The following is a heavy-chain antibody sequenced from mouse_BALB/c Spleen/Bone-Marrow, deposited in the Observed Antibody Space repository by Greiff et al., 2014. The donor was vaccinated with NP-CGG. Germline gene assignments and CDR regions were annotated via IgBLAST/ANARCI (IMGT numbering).Heavy chain of an antibody. D-gene: IGHD2-1*01. J-gene: IGHJ1*01. CDR3: ARDINDNYNWYFDV. Sequence: EVKLMESGGGLVQPGGSLRLSCAPSGFTFTDYYMSWVRQPPGKALEWLGFIRNKANGYTTEYSASVKGRFTISRDNSQSILYLQMNTLRAEDSATYFCARDINDNYNWYFDVWGAGTTVTVSS. V-gene: IGHV7-3*02. CDR1: GFTFTDYY. CDR2: IRNKANGYTT.